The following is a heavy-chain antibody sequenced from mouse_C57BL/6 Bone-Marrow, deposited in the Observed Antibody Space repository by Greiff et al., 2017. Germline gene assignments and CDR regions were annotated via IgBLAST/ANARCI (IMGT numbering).Heavy chain of an antibody. D-gene: IGHD2-1*01. J-gene: IGHJ4*01. CDR3: ARNYYGNRYAMDY. CDR1: GYTFTSYG. Sequence: VQLQESGAELARPGASVKLSCKASGYTFTSYGISWVKQRTGQGLEWIGEISPRSGNTYYNEKLTGKATLTADKSSSTEYMELRSLTSEDSAVYFCARNYYGNRYAMDYWGQGTSVTVSS. V-gene: IGHV1-81*01. CDR2: ISPRSGNT.